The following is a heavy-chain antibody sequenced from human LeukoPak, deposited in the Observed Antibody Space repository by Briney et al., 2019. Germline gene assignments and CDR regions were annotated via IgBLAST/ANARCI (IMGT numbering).Heavy chain of an antibody. CDR3: AREGPRGNSQFDY. CDR2: ISGSDYRT. Sequence: GGSLRLSCAASGFTFSSYAMSWGRQAPGKGLEWVSVISGSDYRTNYADSVKGRLTISRDNSKNTLYLQMNSLRAEDTAIYYCAREGPRGNSQFDYWGQGTLVTVSS. CDR1: GFTFSSYA. D-gene: IGHD2/OR15-2a*01. V-gene: IGHV3-23*01. J-gene: IGHJ4*02.